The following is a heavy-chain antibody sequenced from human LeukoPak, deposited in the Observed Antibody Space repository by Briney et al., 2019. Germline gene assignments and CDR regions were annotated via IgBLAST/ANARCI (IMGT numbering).Heavy chain of an antibody. J-gene: IGHJ4*02. CDR2: ISSSSSYI. D-gene: IGHD1-14*01. CDR1: GFTFSSYS. V-gene: IGHV3-21*01. CDR3: ARIQGLTTPDY. Sequence: PGGSLRLSCATSGFTFSSYSMNWVRQAPGKGLEWVSSISSSSSYIYYADSVKGRFTISRDNAKNPLYLQMNSLRAEDTAVYYCARIQGLTTPDYWGQGTLVTVSS.